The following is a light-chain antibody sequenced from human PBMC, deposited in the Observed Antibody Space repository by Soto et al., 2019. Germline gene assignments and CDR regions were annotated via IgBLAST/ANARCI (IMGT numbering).Light chain of an antibody. V-gene: IGKV4-1*01. CDR1: QSILSSSNNKNY. CDR3: QQCYSAPLT. J-gene: IGKJ4*01. CDR2: WAS. Sequence: DIVMTQSPDSLPVSLGERATINCKSSQSILSSSNNKNYLTWYQHKPGQPPKLLIYWASTREFGVPDRFSGSGFGKDYTLTISSRQAEDVAVYYCQQCYSAPLTFGGANKVEIK.